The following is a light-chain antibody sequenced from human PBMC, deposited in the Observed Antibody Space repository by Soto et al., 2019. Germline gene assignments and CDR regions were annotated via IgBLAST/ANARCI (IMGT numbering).Light chain of an antibody. CDR2: EAS. CDR3: QHYDNLPVT. CDR1: PAINIY. Sequence: DIQMTQSPSSLSASVGDRVTITCQASPAINIYLNWYRQKLGKAPDLLIYEASNLQNGVPSRFTGGGSGTHFTLTINSLTPEDSGRYYCQHYDNLPVTFGPGTKLDI. V-gene: IGKV1-33*01. J-gene: IGKJ3*01.